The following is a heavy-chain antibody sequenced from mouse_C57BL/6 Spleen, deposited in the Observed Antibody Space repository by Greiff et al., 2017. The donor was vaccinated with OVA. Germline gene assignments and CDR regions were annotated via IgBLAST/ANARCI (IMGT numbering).Heavy chain of an antibody. CDR2: IYPGGGYT. CDR3: ARVLGSSRFYYFDY. Sequence: VQLVESGAELVRPGTSVKMSCKASGYTFTNYWIGWAKQRPGHGLEWIGDIYPGGGYTNYNEKFKGKATLTADKSSSTAYMQSSSLTSEDSSIYYCARVLGSSRFYYFDYWGQGTTLTVSS. D-gene: IGHD1-1*01. V-gene: IGHV1-63*01. CDR1: GYTFTNYW. J-gene: IGHJ2*01.